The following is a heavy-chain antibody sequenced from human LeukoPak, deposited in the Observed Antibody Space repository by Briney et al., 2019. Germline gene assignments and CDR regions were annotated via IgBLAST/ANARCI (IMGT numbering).Heavy chain of an antibody. J-gene: IGHJ4*02. D-gene: IGHD2-2*01. CDR3: ARGYCSSTSCFDFDY. V-gene: IGHV1-18*01. Sequence: ASVKVSCKASGYTFTSYGISWVRQAPGQGLEWMGWISAYNGNTNYAQKLQGRVTMTTDTSTSTAYMELSSLRSEDTAVYYCARGYCSSTSCFDFDYWGQGTLVTVSS. CDR2: ISAYNGNT. CDR1: GYTFTSYG.